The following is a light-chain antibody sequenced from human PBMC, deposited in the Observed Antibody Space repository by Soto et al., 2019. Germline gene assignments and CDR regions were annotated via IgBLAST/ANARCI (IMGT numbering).Light chain of an antibody. Sequence: DIQLTQSPSVLSASVGDTVTITCRASQALSNYLAWYQQKPGKAPDLLIYSASTLQSGVPSRFSGSGSETEFRLTIRALQPEDFATYYCQQLSRYPLTFGGGTKVDI. CDR1: QALSNY. V-gene: IGKV1-9*01. CDR3: QQLSRYPLT. J-gene: IGKJ4*01. CDR2: SAS.